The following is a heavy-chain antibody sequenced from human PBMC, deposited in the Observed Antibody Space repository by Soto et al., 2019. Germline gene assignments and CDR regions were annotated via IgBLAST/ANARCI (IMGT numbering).Heavy chain of an antibody. CDR3: ARVYGPLYFDY. V-gene: IGHV1-18*01. CDR1: GYTFTTYG. D-gene: IGHD3-10*01. J-gene: IGHJ4*02. CDR2: ISPYNGNT. Sequence: ASVKVSCKASGYTFTTYGLSWVRQAPGQGLEWMGWISPYNGNTKYGQKLQGRVTMTTDTSTNTAYMELTSLRSDDTAVYYCARVYGPLYFDYWGQGTLVTVSS.